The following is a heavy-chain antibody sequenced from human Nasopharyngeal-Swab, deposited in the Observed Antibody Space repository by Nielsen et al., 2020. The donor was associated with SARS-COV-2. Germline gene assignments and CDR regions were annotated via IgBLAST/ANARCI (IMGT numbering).Heavy chain of an antibody. Sequence: SETLSLTCTVSGGSISSYYWSWIRQPPGKGLEWIGYIYYSGSPNYNPSLKSRVTLSLDTSKSQLSLKLSSVTAADTAVYYCARVHYYDSTYYYYGLDVWGQGTTVTVSS. CDR3: ARVHYYDSTYYYYGLDV. J-gene: IGHJ6*02. CDR1: GGSISSYY. V-gene: IGHV4-59*01. D-gene: IGHD3-22*01. CDR2: IYYSGSP.